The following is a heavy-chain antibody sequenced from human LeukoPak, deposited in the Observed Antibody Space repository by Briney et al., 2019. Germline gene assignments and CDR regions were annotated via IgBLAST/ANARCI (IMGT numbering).Heavy chain of an antibody. Sequence: AGGSLRLSCAASGFTFSSYAMSWVRQAPGKGLEWVSAISGSGGSTYYADSVKGRFTISRDNAKNSLYLQVNSLRAEDTAVYYCARGSLAIFDWGQGTLVTVSS. CDR3: ARGSLAIFD. D-gene: IGHD3-9*01. CDR1: GFTFSSYA. CDR2: ISGSGGST. V-gene: IGHV3-23*01. J-gene: IGHJ4*02.